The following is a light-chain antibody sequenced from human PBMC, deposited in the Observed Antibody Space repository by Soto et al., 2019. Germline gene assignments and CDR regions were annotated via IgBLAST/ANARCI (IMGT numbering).Light chain of an antibody. CDR3: SSYTSSREGV. J-gene: IGLJ2*01. V-gene: IGLV2-14*01. CDR2: DVS. Sequence: QSALTQPASVSGSPGQSITLSCTGTSSDFGGYNYVSWYQQHPGKAPKLMIYDVSNRPSGVSNRFSGSKSGNTASLTISGLQAEDEADYYCSSYTSSREGVFGGGTKLTVL. CDR1: SSDFGGYNY.